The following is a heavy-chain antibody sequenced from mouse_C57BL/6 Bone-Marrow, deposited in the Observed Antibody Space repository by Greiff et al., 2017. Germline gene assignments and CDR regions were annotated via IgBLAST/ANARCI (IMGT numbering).Heavy chain of an antibody. J-gene: IGHJ2*01. CDR2: ISSGGSYT. Sequence: EVQGVESGGDLVKPGGSPKLSCAASGFTFSSYGMSWVRQTPDKRLEWVATISSGGSYTYYPDSVKGRFTISRDNAKNTLYLQMSSLKSEDTAMYYCARHTVDYWGQGTTLTVSA. V-gene: IGHV5-6*01. CDR1: GFTFSSYG. CDR3: ARHTVDY.